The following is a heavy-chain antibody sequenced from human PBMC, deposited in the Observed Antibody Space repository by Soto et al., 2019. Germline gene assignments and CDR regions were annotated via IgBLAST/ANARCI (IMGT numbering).Heavy chain of an antibody. CDR3: AHRGGCSAARWFSCYFDA. J-gene: IGHJ5*02. CDR2: VYWDGDE. D-gene: IGHD2-15*01. Sequence: QITLKESGPALVRPTQALTLTCTFSGFSLTTSGVGVAWIRQPPGKALECLALVYWDGDERFNPSLRNRLTLTKVTSKNRVVLTMTNMDPVYTGTYYCAHRGGCSAARWFSCYFDAWGQGVLVTVSS. V-gene: IGHV2-5*02. CDR1: GFSLTTSGVG.